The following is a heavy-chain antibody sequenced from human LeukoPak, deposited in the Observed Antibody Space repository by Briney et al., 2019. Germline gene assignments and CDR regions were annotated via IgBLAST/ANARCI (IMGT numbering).Heavy chain of an antibody. Sequence: GASVKVSCKASGYTFISYDINWVRQATGHGLEWMGWTNPNSGNTGYAQKFQGRVTMTRNTSISTAYMELSSLRSEDTAVYYCARGRPTVTSSLDYWGQGTLVTVSS. J-gene: IGHJ4*02. CDR3: ARGRPTVTSSLDY. D-gene: IGHD4-17*01. CDR2: TNPNSGNT. CDR1: GYTFISYD. V-gene: IGHV1-8*01.